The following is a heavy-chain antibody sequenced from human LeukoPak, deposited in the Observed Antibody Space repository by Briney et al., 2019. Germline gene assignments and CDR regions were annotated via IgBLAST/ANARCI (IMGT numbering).Heavy chain of an antibody. D-gene: IGHD1-26*01. J-gene: IGHJ4*02. CDR3: AREWEVLGFDN. CDR1: PDSISSSSFY. V-gene: IGHV4-39*07. CDR2: FSYSGST. Sequence: SETLSLTCTVSPDSISSSSFYWGWIRQPPGKGLEWIVSFSYSGSTNYNPALRSRVSISVDASRNQFSLKLTSVSAADMAVYYCAREWEVLGFDNWGQGILVTVSP.